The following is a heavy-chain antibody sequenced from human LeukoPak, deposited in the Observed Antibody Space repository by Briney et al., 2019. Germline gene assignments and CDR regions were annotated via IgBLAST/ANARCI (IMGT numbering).Heavy chain of an antibody. V-gene: IGHV3-30-3*01. CDR3: AKTIGERDAFDI. CDR1: GFTFSSYA. CDR2: ISYDGSNK. J-gene: IGHJ3*02. Sequence: GGSLRLSCAASGFTFSSYAMHWVRQAPGKGLEWVAVISYDGSNKYYADSVKGRFTISRDNSKNTLYLQMNSLRAEDTAVYYCAKTIGERDAFDIWGQGTMVTVSS. D-gene: IGHD1-26*01.